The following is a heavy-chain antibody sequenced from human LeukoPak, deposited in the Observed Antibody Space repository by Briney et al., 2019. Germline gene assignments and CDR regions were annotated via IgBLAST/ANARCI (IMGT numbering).Heavy chain of an antibody. Sequence: GGSLRLSCAASTFTFSSYWMSWGRQAPGKGLEWVANIGQDGSEKYYVDSVKGRFTISRDNAKNSLYLQMNSLRAEDTAVYYCAREVVVVAANSRFDPWGQGTLVTVSS. V-gene: IGHV3-7*01. D-gene: IGHD2-15*01. J-gene: IGHJ5*02. CDR2: IGQDGSEK. CDR1: TFTFSSYW. CDR3: AREVVVVAANSRFDP.